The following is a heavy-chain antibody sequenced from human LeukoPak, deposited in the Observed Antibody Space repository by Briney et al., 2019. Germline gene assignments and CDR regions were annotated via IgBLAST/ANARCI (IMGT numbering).Heavy chain of an antibody. CDR1: GGSISSSSYY. CDR3: ARYYYDSGSYYWFDP. D-gene: IGHD3-10*01. Sequence: PAETLSLTCTVSGGSISSSSYYWGWIRQPPGKGLEWLGSIYYSGSTYYNPSLKSRVTISVDTSKNQFSLRLNSVTAADTAVYYCARYYYDSGSYYWFDPWGQGTLVTVSS. CDR2: IYYSGST. J-gene: IGHJ5*02. V-gene: IGHV4-39*07.